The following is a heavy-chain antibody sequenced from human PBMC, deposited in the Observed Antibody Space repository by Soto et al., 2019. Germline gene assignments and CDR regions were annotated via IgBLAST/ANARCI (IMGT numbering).Heavy chain of an antibody. V-gene: IGHV4-31*03. CDR2: IYYTGNS. J-gene: IGHJ4*02. CDR1: GASISSGAYY. CDR3: AAGSGTHYSVATGFDF. D-gene: IGHD3-10*01. Sequence: QVQLQESGPGLVKPSQTLSLTCTVSGASISSGAYYWSWIRQQPGKGLEWVGYIYYTGNSYYNPSLKSRIPMSIATSNNQFSLRLSSVTAADTAVYYCAAGSGTHYSVATGFDFWGLGTLVTVSP.